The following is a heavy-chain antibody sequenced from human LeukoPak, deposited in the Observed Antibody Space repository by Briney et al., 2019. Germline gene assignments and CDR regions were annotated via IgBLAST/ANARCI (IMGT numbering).Heavy chain of an antibody. CDR2: ISGSGGST. CDR1: GFTFTTYA. V-gene: IGHV3-23*01. CDR3: ARRYFDY. J-gene: IGHJ4*02. Sequence: GGSLRLSCAASGFTFTTYAMSWVRQAPGKGLEWVSVISGSGGSTYYTDSVKGRFTISRDNSKNTLYLQMNSLRAEDTAVYYCARRYFDYWGQGILVTVSS.